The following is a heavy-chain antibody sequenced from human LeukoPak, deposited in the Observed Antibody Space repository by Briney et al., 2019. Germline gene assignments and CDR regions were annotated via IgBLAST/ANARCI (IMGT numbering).Heavy chain of an antibody. CDR3: LREVDWKYAFDY. V-gene: IGHV3-74*01. CDR2: INGDGRIT. CDR1: GFTLSDYW. Sequence: PGGSLRLSCVASGFTLSDYWMHWVRQAPGKGLLWVSRINGDGRITGHADSVKGRFTISRDNAKNTLYLQMSSPRAEDTALYYCLREVDWKYAFDYWGRGTLVTVSS. J-gene: IGHJ4*02. D-gene: IGHD1-7*01.